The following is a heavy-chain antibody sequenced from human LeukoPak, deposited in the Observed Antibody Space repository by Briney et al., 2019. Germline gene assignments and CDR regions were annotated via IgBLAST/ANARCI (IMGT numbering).Heavy chain of an antibody. CDR3: ARENIVATITSYYYGMDV. CDR1: GGSLSRYY. V-gene: IGHV4-59*12. J-gene: IGHJ6*02. Sequence: SETLSLTCTVSGGSLSRYYWSWIRQPPGRGLEWIGYIYYSGSTNYNPSLKSRVTISVDTSKNQFSLKLSSVTAADTAVYYCARENIVATITSYYYGMDVWGQGTTVTVSS. D-gene: IGHD5-12*01. CDR2: IYYSGST.